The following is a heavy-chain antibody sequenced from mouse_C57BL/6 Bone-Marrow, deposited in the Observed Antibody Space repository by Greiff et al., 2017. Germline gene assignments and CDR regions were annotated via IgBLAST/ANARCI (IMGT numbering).Heavy chain of an antibody. J-gene: IGHJ2*01. CDR2: IDPNSGGT. Sequence: QVQLQQPGAELVKPGASVKLSCKASGYTFTSYWMHWVKQRPGRGLEWIGGIDPNSGGTKYNEKFKSKATLTVDKPSSTAYMQLSSLTSEDSAVYYCARDDSTRYYFDYWGQGTTLTVSS. V-gene: IGHV1-72*01. CDR1: GYTFTSYW. CDR3: ARDDSTRYYFDY. D-gene: IGHD2-14*01.